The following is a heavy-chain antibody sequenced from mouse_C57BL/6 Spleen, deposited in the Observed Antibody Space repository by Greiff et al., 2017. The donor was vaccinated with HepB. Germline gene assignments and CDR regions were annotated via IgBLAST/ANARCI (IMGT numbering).Heavy chain of an antibody. CDR2: ISSGGDYI. CDR3: TRVYYDYDSHAMDY. CDR1: GFTFSSYA. J-gene: IGHJ4*01. D-gene: IGHD2-4*01. Sequence: EVKLVESGAGLVKPGGSLKLSCAASGFTFSSYAMSWVRQTPEKRLEWVAYISSGGDYIYYADTVKGRFTISRDNARNTLYLQMSSLKSEDTAMYYCTRVYYDYDSHAMDYWGQGTSVTVSS. V-gene: IGHV5-9-1*02.